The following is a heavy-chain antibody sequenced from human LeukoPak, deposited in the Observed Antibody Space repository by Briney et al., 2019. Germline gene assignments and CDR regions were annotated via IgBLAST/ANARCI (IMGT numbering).Heavy chain of an antibody. J-gene: IGHJ6*03. CDR2: IIPIFGTA. CDR3: ARASSSSAYYYYYYMDV. Sequence: SVKVSCKASGGTFSSYAISWVRQAPGQGLEWMGGIIPIFGTANYAQKFQGRVTITADESTSTAYMELSSLRSEDTAVYYCARASSSSAYYYYYYMDVWGKGTTVTVSS. V-gene: IGHV1-69*13. CDR1: GGTFSSYA. D-gene: IGHD6-6*01.